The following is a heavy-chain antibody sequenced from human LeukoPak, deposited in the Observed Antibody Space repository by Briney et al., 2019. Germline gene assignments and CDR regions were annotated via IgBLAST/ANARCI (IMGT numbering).Heavy chain of an antibody. J-gene: IGHJ4*02. D-gene: IGHD2-21*02. CDR2: IYYTGST. CDR1: GGSISSYY. CDR3: ARHYGGHCGGDCYSFDY. Sequence: SETLSLTCTVSGGSISSYYWSWIRQPPGKGLEWIGYIYYTGSTNYNPSLKSRVTISVDTSKNQFSLKLSSVTAADTAVYYCARHYGGHCGGDCYSFDYWGQETLVTVSS. V-gene: IGHV4-59*08.